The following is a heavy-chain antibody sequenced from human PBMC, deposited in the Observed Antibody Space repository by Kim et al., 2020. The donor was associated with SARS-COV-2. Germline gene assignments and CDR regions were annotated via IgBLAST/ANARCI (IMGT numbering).Heavy chain of an antibody. D-gene: IGHD6-25*01. J-gene: IGHJ1*01. Sequence: GESLKISFEGSGYKFSSYWIGWVRQMPGKGLEWMGVIYPGDSDTRYSPSFRGQVTISAANSISTAYLQWGSLKASDAAIYYCARGSGWPSLTADYFRLWGQGTLVSVSS. CDR3: ARGSGWPSLTADYFRL. CDR2: IYPGDSDT. CDR1: GYKFSSYW. V-gene: IGHV5-51*01.